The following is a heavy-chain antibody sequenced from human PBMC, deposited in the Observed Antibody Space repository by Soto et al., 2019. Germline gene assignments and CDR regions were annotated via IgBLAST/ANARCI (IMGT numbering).Heavy chain of an antibody. CDR1: GFTVSNSY. V-gene: IGHV3-53*05. CDR2: ISGGGTK. D-gene: IGHD6-19*01. Sequence: GGSLRLSCAAYGFTVSNSYMGWVRQAPGKGLEWVSVISGGGTKNHADSVRGRFTISRDPFKNTLSLQMNSLRAEDTAVYYCAKDDLEWLVRGMDVWGQGTTVTVSS. CDR3: AKDDLEWLVRGMDV. J-gene: IGHJ6*02.